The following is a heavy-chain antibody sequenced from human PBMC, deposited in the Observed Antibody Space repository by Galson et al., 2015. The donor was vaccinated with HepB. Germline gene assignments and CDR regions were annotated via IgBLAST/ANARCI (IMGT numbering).Heavy chain of an antibody. J-gene: IGHJ6*02. CDR2: ISYDGSNK. CDR3: AKELGEHSSSWYFGKLYYYYYGMDV. Sequence: SLRLSCAASGFTFSSYGMHWVRQAPGKGLEWVAVISYDGSNKYYADSVKGRFTISRDNSKNTLYLQMNSLRAEDTAVYYCAKELGEHSSSWYFGKLYYYYYGMDVWGQGTTVTVSS. CDR1: GFTFSSYG. V-gene: IGHV3-30*18. D-gene: IGHD6-13*01.